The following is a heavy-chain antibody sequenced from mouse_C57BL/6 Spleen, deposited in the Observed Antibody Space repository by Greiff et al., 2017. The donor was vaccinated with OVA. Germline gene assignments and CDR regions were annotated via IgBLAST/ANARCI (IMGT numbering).Heavy chain of an antibody. CDR1: GYSFTGYY. CDR3: ARRELNPFAY. Sequence: VQLQQSGPELVKPGASVKISCKASGYSFTGYYMNWVKQSPEKSLEWIGEINPSTGGTTYNQKFKAKATLTVDKSSSTAYMQLKSLTAEDSAVYYCARRELNPFAYWGQGTLVTVSA. CDR2: INPSTGGT. J-gene: IGHJ3*01. V-gene: IGHV1-42*01.